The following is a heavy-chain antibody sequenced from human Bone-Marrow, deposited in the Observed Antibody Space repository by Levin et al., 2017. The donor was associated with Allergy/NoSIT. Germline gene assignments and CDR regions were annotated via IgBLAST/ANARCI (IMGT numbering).Heavy chain of an antibody. CDR3: ARALSGYSYGHDWFDP. J-gene: IGHJ5*02. CDR1: GYAFSNFD. V-gene: IGHV1-8*01. Sequence: GASVKVSCKASGYAFSNFDINWVRQVNGQGLEWMGWINPKSGNTGHGQKFQGRISLTRNTSTTTLYMELGSLKYEDTAVYYCARALSGYSYGHDWFDPWGQGTLVTVSS. CDR2: INPKSGNT. D-gene: IGHD5-18*01.